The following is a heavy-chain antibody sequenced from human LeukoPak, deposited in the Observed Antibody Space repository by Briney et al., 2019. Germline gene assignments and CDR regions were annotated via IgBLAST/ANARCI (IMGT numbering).Heavy chain of an antibody. CDR1: GYSFTSYW. V-gene: IGHV5-51*01. D-gene: IGHD6-6*01. Sequence: GESLKICCKGSGYSFTSYWIGWVRQMPGKGLEWMGIIYPGDSDTRYSPSFQGQVTISADKSISTAYLQWSSLKASDTAMYYCARRGDSSSSVGSFGYWGQGTLVTVSS. CDR2: IYPGDSDT. CDR3: ARRGDSSSSVGSFGY. J-gene: IGHJ4*02.